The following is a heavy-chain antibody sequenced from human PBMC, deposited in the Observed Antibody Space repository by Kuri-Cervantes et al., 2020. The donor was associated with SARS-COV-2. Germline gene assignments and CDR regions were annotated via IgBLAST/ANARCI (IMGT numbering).Heavy chain of an antibody. V-gene: IGHV1-69*10. Sequence: SGKVPCKASRGTLSSYVVSWVRQAPGQGLEWMGGIIRIFDIEKKAQKFQDRVTITTDKSTSTVYMDLSSLRAEDTAVYYCVRGGQYCSSSNCWRALHYWGQGTLVTVSS. D-gene: IGHD2-2*01. CDR2: IIRIFDIE. CDR1: RGTLSSYV. CDR3: VRGGQYCSSSNCWRALHY. J-gene: IGHJ4*02.